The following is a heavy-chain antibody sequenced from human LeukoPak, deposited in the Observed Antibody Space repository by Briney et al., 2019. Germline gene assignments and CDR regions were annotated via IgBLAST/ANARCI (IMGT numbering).Heavy chain of an antibody. CDR3: ARHFPVQWLVRPDAFDI. D-gene: IGHD6-19*01. CDR1: GYSFPNYW. V-gene: IGHV5-51*01. J-gene: IGHJ3*02. CDR2: IYPGDSDT. Sequence: SGESLKISCKGSGYSFPNYWIGWVRQMPGKGLEWMGIIYPGDSDTRYSPSFQGQVTISADKSISTAYLQWSSLKASDTAMYYCARHFPVQWLVRPDAFDIWGQGTMVTVSS.